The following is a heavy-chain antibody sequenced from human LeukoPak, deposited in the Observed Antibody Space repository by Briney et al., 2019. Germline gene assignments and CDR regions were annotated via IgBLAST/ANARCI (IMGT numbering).Heavy chain of an antibody. CDR1: GGSISSYY. D-gene: IGHD1-26*01. V-gene: IGHV4-59*01. Sequence: PSETLSLTCTVSGGSISSYYWSWIRQPPGKGLEWIGYIYYSGSTNYNPSLKSRVTISVDTSKNQFSLKLSPVTAADTAVYYCARDQSGAFDYWGQGTLVTVSS. CDR3: ARDQSGAFDY. J-gene: IGHJ4*02. CDR2: IYYSGST.